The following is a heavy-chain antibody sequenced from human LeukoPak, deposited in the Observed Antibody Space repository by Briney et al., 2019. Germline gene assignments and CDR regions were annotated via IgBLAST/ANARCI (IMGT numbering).Heavy chain of an antibody. CDR1: GGSISSGGYY. D-gene: IGHD2-15*01. Sequence: SQTLSLTCAVSGGSISSGGYYWSWIRQHPGKGLEWIGYIYYSGSTYYNPSLKSRVTISLDTSKNQFSLKLSSVTAADTAVYYCARGVGSHWYFDLWGRGTPVTVSS. V-gene: IGHV4-31*11. CDR2: IYYSGST. J-gene: IGHJ2*01. CDR3: ARGVGSHWYFDL.